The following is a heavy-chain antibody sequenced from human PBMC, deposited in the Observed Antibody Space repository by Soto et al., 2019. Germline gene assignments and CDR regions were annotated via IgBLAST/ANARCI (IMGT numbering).Heavy chain of an antibody. CDR3: AKDIGGGGDGYNAEYYYGMDV. CDR1: GFTFDDYT. D-gene: IGHD5-12*01. J-gene: IGHJ6*02. CDR2: ISWDGGST. V-gene: IGHV3-43*01. Sequence: GGSLRLSCAASGFTFDDYTMHWVRQAPGKGLEWVSLISWDGGSTYYADSVKGRFTISRDNSKNSLYLQMNSLRTEDTALYYCAKDIGGGGDGYNAEYYYGMDVWGQGTTVTVSS.